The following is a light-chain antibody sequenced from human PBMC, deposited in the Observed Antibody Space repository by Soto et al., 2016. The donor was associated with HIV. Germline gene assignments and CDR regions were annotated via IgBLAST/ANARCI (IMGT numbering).Light chain of an antibody. CDR1: QSISSY. CDR3: QCDYSTPWT. J-gene: IGKJ1*01. CDR2: GAS. Sequence: DIQMTQSPSFLSASVGDRVTITCRASQSISSYLNWYQQKAGKAPGKAPKLLIYGASSLQSGVPSRFSGSGSVTDFTLTISSLQPEGFAIYYSQCDYSTPWTFGQGTKVEIK. V-gene: IGKV1-39*02.